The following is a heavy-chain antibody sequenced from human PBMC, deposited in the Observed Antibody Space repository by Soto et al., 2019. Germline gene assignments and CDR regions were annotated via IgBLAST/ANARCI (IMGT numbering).Heavy chain of an antibody. CDR1: GGSISSGGYY. CDR3: ARDGDARGSRDWYFDL. J-gene: IGHJ2*01. CDR2: LYYSGST. Sequence: QVQLQESGPGLVKPSQTLSLTCTVSGGSISSGGYYWSWIRQHPGKGLEWIGYLYYSGSTYYNPSLKSRVTISVDTSKNQFSLKLSSVTAADTAVYYCARDGDARGSRDWYFDLWGRGTLVTVSS. D-gene: IGHD3-10*01. V-gene: IGHV4-31*03.